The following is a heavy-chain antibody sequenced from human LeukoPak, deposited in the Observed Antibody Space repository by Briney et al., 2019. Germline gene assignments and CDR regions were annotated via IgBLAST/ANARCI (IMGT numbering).Heavy chain of an antibody. V-gene: IGHV1-69*01. D-gene: IGHD3-9*01. J-gene: IGHJ6*01. CDR1: VCTFSSYA. CDR3: ARGTGHYDILTGTSYYYYGMDV. CDR2: INPIFGTA. Sequence: GSSVNVSRKASVCTFSSYAISWVRQAPGQGLAWMGGINPIFGTANYAHKFQGRVTITADESTSTAYMELSSLRSEDTAVYYCARGTGHYDILTGTSYYYYGMDVWGQGATVSV.